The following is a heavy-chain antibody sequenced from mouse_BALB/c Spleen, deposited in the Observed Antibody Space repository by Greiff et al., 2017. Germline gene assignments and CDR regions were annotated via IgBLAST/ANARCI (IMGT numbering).Heavy chain of an antibody. D-gene: IGHD1-1*02. CDR1: GFTFSDYY. V-gene: IGHV5-4*02. CDR2: ISDGGSYT. CDR3: ARDGNAMDY. Sequence: EVNVVESGGGLVKPGGSLKLSCAASGFTFSDYYMYWVRQTPEKRLEWVATISDGGSYTYYPDSVKGRFTISRDNAKNNLYLQMSSLKSEDTAMYYCARDGNAMDYWGQGTSVTVSS. J-gene: IGHJ4*01.